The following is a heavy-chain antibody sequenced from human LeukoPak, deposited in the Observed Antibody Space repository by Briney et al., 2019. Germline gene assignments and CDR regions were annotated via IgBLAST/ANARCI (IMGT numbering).Heavy chain of an antibody. Sequence: GGSLRLSCPASGFTFSSNAMHWVRQAPGKGLEWVAVISYDGSNKYYADSVKGRFTISRDNSKNTLYLQMNSLRVEDTAVYYCARDAARRGELWISGYFDYWGQGTLVIVSS. V-gene: IGHV3-30-3*01. D-gene: IGHD1-26*01. CDR1: GFTFSSNA. J-gene: IGHJ4*02. CDR3: ARDAARRGELWISGYFDY. CDR2: ISYDGSNK.